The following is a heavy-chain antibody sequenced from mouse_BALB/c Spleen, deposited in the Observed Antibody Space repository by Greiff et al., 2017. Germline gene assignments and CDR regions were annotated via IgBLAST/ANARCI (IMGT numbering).Heavy chain of an antibody. V-gene: IGHV1-82*01. CDR2: IYPGDGDT. CDR3: AYGYDEEYYYAMDY. CDR1: GYAFSSSW. J-gene: IGHJ4*01. Sequence: QVQLKQSGPELVKPGASVKISCKASGYAFSSSWMNWVKQRPGQGLEWIGRIYPGDGDTNYNGKFKGKATLTADKSSSTAYMQLSSLTSVDSAVYFCAYGYDEEYYYAMDYWGQGTSVTVSS. D-gene: IGHD2-2*01.